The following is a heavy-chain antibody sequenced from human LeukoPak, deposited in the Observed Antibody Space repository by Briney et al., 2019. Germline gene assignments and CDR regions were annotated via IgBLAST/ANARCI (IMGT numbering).Heavy chain of an antibody. Sequence: GRSLRLSCAASGFIFSSYGMHWVRQAPGKGLEWVAVISYDGGNISYTDSVKGRLTISRDNSKNTLYLQMNSLRAEDTAVYYCAKRGYCRGGTCFSHDAFDIWGQGTMVTVSS. CDR2: ISYDGGNI. CDR3: AKRGYCRGGTCFSHDAFDI. CDR1: GFIFSSYG. V-gene: IGHV3-30*18. D-gene: IGHD2-15*01. J-gene: IGHJ3*02.